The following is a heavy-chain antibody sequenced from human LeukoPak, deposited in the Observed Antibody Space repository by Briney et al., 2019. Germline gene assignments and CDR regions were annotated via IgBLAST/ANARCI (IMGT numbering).Heavy chain of an antibody. CDR1: GFTFSGYS. Sequence: GGSLRLSCAASGFTFSGYSMNWVRQAPGKGLEWVSYISRSSSTIYYADSVKGRFTISRDNAKNSLYPQMNSLRDEDTAVYYCASGGYSSGWPWPADDYWGQGTLVTVSS. CDR3: ASGGYSSGWPWPADDY. J-gene: IGHJ4*02. V-gene: IGHV3-48*02. CDR2: ISRSSSTI. D-gene: IGHD6-19*01.